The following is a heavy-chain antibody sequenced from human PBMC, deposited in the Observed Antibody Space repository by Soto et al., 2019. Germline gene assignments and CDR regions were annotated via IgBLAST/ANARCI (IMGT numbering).Heavy chain of an antibody. V-gene: IGHV3-48*01. J-gene: IGHJ4*02. Sequence: GGSLRLSCAASGFTFSSYSMNWVRQAPGKGLEWVSYISSSSSTIYYADSVKGRFTISRDNAKNSLYLQMNSLRAEDTAVYYCARSHIVLMVYPDYWGQGTLVTVSS. CDR2: ISSSSSTI. CDR1: GFTFSSYS. D-gene: IGHD2-8*01. CDR3: ARSHIVLMVYPDY.